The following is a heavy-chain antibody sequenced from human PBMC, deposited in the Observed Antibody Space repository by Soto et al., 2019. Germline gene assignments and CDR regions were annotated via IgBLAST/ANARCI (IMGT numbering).Heavy chain of an antibody. V-gene: IGHV1-69*13. CDR3: ARDLGWYHSPYYYYYGMDV. Sequence: SVKVSCKASGGTFSSYAISWVRQAPGQGLEWMGGIIPIFGTANYAQKFQGRVTITADESTSTAYMELSSLRSEDTAVYYCARDLGWYHSPYYYYYGMDVWGQGTTVTVSS. D-gene: IGHD6-19*01. CDR1: GGTFSSYA. CDR2: IIPIFGTA. J-gene: IGHJ6*02.